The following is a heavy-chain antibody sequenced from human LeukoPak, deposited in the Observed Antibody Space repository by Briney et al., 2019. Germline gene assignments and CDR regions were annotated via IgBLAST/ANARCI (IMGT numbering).Heavy chain of an antibody. D-gene: IGHD6-13*01. Sequence: GGSLRLSCAASGFTFSSYAMSWVRQAPGKGLEWVSAISGSGGSTYYADSVKGRFTISRDNSKNTLYLQMNSLRAEDTAVYYCASGGSGYSSSWLGFYWGQGTLVTVSS. J-gene: IGHJ4*02. CDR2: ISGSGGST. CDR3: ASGGSGYSSSWLGFY. V-gene: IGHV3-23*01. CDR1: GFTFSSYA.